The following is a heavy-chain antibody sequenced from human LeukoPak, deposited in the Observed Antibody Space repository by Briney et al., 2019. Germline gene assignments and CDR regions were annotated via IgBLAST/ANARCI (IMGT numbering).Heavy chain of an antibody. D-gene: IGHD2-15*01. Sequence: GGSLRLSCAASGFTFSDHYMDWVRQAPGKGLEWVGRTRNKANSYTTEYAASVKGRFTISRDDSKNSLYLQMNSLKTEDTAVYYCARDRPCSGGSCYSSFYGMDVWGRGTTVTVSS. CDR2: TRNKANSYTT. J-gene: IGHJ6*02. CDR3: ARDRPCSGGSCYSSFYGMDV. V-gene: IGHV3-72*01. CDR1: GFTFSDHY.